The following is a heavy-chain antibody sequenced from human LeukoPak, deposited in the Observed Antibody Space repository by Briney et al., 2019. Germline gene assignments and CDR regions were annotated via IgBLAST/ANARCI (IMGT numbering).Heavy chain of an antibody. D-gene: IGHD2-2*01. CDR2: ISYDGGNK. Sequence: GGSLRLSCAASRFSFSNYAMHWVRQSPGQRLERVAVISYDGGNKYSADTVKGRFTISRDNSENTLYLQMNSLRAEDTAVYYCARERGSTTTCYCGMDVWGQGTTVTASS. V-gene: IGHV3-30-3*01. J-gene: IGHJ6*02. CDR1: RFSFSNYA. CDR3: ARERGSTTTCYCGMDV.